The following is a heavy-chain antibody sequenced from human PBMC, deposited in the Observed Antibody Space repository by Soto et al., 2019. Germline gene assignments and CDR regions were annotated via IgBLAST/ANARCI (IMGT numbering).Heavy chain of an antibody. Sequence: QVQLQEAGPGLVKPSETLSLTCVVSGGSLSRYSWSWIRQPPGKGLELIGYIYYSGSTNYNPSLKSRVTISVDTSKNQFSLPLRSVASADTAVYYCARTWSSTNDYWGRGTLVTVSS. J-gene: IGHJ4*02. CDR1: GGSLSRYS. V-gene: IGHV4-59*01. CDR3: ARTWSSTNDY. D-gene: IGHD1-26*01. CDR2: IYYSGST.